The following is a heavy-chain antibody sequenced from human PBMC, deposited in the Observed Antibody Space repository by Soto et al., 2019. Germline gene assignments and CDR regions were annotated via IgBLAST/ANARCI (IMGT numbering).Heavy chain of an antibody. D-gene: IGHD1-26*01. V-gene: IGHV6-1*01. CDR1: GDSVSSNSAA. CDR2: TYYRSKWYN. J-gene: IGHJ6*02. CDR3: ATLRGYYYGMDV. Sequence: PSQTLSLTCAISGDSVSSNSAALNLIMQSPSRGLEWLGRTYYRSKWYNDYAVSVKSRVTINPDTSKNQFSLQLNSVTPEDTAVYYCATLRGYYYGMDVWGQGTTVTVSS.